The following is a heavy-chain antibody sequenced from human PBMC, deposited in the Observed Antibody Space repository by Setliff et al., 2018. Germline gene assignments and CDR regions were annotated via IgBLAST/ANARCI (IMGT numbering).Heavy chain of an antibody. CDR2: IYHSGST. CDR3: ARHSSRPY. J-gene: IGHJ4*02. Sequence: ETLSLTCAVSGYSISSGYYWGWIRQPPGKGLEWIGSIYHSGSTYYNPSLKSRVTISVDTSKNQFSLKLSSVTAADTAVYYCARHSSRPYWGQGTLVTVSS. V-gene: IGHV4-38-2*01. CDR1: GYSISSGYY.